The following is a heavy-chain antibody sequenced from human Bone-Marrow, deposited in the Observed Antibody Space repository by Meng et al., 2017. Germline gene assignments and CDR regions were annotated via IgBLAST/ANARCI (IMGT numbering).Heavy chain of an antibody. CDR3: AKGPYDSRGYLPFDY. D-gene: IGHD3-22*01. CDR2: ISYDGSNE. J-gene: IGHJ4*02. CDR1: GFTFSNCG. V-gene: IGHV3-30*18. Sequence: QVQLVESGGGVVQLARSLRLSCAASGFTFSNCGMHWVRQAPGKGLEWVALISYDGSNEYYADSVKGRFIISRDNAKNTLYLQMNSLRAEDTAVYYCAKGPYDSRGYLPFDYWCQGTLVTVSS.